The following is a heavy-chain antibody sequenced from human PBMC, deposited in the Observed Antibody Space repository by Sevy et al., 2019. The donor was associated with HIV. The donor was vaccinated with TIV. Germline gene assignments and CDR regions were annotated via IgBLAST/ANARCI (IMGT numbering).Heavy chain of an antibody. CDR3: AGSSGWYGHDAFDI. J-gene: IGHJ3*02. V-gene: IGHV3-30-3*01. Sequence: GGSLRLSCAASGFTFSSYAMNWVRQAPGKGLEWVAVISYDGSNKYYADSVKGRFTISRDNSKNTLYLQMNSLSAEDTAVYYCAGSSGWYGHDAFDIWGQGTMVTVSS. CDR2: ISYDGSNK. D-gene: IGHD6-19*01. CDR1: GFTFSSYA.